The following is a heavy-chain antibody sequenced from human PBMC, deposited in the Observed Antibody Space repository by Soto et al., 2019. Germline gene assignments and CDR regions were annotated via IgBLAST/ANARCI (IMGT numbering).Heavy chain of an antibody. CDR1: GFTFSDHY. D-gene: IGHD3-22*01. CDR2: TRNKANSYTT. Sequence: GGSLRLSCAASGFTFSDHYMDWVRQAPGKGLEWVGRTRNKANSYTTEYAASVKGSFTISRDDSKNSLYLQMNSLKTEDAAVYCCARGYYYDSGGYYFDYWGQGTLVTVSS. V-gene: IGHV3-72*01. J-gene: IGHJ4*02. CDR3: ARGYYYDSGGYYFDY.